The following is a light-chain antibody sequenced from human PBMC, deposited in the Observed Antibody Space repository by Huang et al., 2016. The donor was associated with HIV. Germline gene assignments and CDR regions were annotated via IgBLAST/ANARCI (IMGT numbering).Light chain of an antibody. Sequence: EIVLTQSPGPVSLSPGEIAPLSCRASQSVISNYLAWSQPTPVQAPRLVIHDASSRATGISDRFSGSGSGTDFTLTISRLEPEDFAVYYCQQYGSLPVTFGGGTKVEIK. CDR2: DAS. J-gene: IGKJ4*02. CDR3: QQYGSLPVT. CDR1: QSVISNY. V-gene: IGKV3-20*01.